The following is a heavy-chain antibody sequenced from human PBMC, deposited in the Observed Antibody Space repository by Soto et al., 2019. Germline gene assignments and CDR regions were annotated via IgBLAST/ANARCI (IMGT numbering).Heavy chain of an antibody. CDR2: IIPIFGTA. J-gene: IGHJ4*02. Sequence: SVKVSCKASGYTFTSYGISWVRQAPGQGLEWMGGIIPIFGTANYAQKFQGRVTITADESTSTAYMELSSLRSEDTAVYYRARESRYCSGGSCYFLPGIDYWGQGTLVTVSS. CDR3: ARESRYCSGGSCYFLPGIDY. V-gene: IGHV1-69*13. CDR1: GYTFTSYG. D-gene: IGHD2-15*01.